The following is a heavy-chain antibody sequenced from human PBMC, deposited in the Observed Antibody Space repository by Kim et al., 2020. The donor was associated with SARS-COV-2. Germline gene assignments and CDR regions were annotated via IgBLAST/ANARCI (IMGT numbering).Heavy chain of an antibody. CDR3: ARVGDYGESFDY. CDR2: IYYSGST. J-gene: IGHJ4*02. Sequence: SETLSLTCTVSGGSISSGGYYWSWIRQHPGKGLEWIGYIYYSGSTYYNPSLKSRVTISVDTSKNQFSLKLSSVTAADTAVYYCARVGDYGESFDYWGQGTLVTVSS. V-gene: IGHV4-31*03. D-gene: IGHD4-17*01. CDR1: GGSISSGGYY.